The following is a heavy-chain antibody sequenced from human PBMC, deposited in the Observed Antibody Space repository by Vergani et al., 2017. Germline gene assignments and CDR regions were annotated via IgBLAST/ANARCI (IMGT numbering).Heavy chain of an antibody. CDR2: ISSSSSYI. CDR3: ARDLVGGSYPDY. J-gene: IGHJ4*02. D-gene: IGHD1-26*01. V-gene: IGHV3-21*01. Sequence: EVQLVESGGGLVKPGGSLRLSCAASGFTFSSYSMNWVRQAPGKGLEWVSSISSSSSYIYYADSVKGRFTISRDNAKNSLYLQMNSLRAEDTAVYYCARDLVGGSYPDYWGQGTLVTVSS. CDR1: GFTFSSYS.